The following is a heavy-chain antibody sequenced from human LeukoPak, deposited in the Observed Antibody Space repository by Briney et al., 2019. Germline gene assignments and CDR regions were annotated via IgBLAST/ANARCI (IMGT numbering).Heavy chain of an antibody. CDR3: ARETDSESSSWYQYYYYGMDV. CDR1: GGSFSGYY. Sequence: SETLSLTCAVYGGSFSGYYWSWIRQPPGKGLEWIGEINHSGSTNYNPSLKSRVTISVDTSKNQFSLKLSSVTAADTAVYYCARETDSESSSWYQYYYYGMDVWGQGTTVTVSS. D-gene: IGHD6-13*01. CDR2: INHSGST. V-gene: IGHV4-34*01. J-gene: IGHJ6*02.